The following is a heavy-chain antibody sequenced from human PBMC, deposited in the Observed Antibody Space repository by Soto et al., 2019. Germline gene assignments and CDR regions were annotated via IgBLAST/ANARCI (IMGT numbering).Heavy chain of an antibody. CDR2: IYYSGST. CDR1: GGSVSSGAYY. CDR3: ARARLRAVYAFDI. D-gene: IGHD5-12*01. J-gene: IGHJ3*02. V-gene: IGHV4-31*03. Sequence: QVQLQESDAXXXXXSQTLSLTCTVSGGSVSSGAYYWTWIRQRPXKGLEWIGYIYYSGSTYYSPSLKSRLSISLDTSKNQFSLRLSSVTAADTAMYYCARARLRAVYAFDIWGQGTMVTVSS.